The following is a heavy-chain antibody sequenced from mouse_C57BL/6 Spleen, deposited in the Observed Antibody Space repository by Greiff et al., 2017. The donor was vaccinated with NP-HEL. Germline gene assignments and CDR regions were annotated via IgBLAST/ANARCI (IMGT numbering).Heavy chain of an antibody. J-gene: IGHJ4*01. CDR3: AREIYDGYYGAMDY. CDR1: GYAFSSSW. Sequence: VQLQESGPELVKPGASVKISCKASGYAFSSSWMNWVKQRPGKGLEWIGRIYPGDGDTNYNGKFKGKATLTADKSSSTAYMQLSSLTSEDSAVYFCAREIYDGYYGAMDYWGQGTSVTVSS. V-gene: IGHV1-82*01. D-gene: IGHD2-3*01. CDR2: IYPGDGDT.